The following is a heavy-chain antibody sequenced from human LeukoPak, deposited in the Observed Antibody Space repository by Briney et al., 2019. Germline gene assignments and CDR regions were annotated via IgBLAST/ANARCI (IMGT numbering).Heavy chain of an antibody. J-gene: IGHJ4*02. CDR2: INHSGST. Sequence: SETLSLTCAVYGGSFSGYYWSWIRQPPGKGLEWIGEINHSGSTNYNPSLKSRVTISVDTSKNQFSLKLSSVTAADTAVYYCARLLQLGYYFDYWGQGTLVTVSS. D-gene: IGHD6-6*01. V-gene: IGHV4-34*01. CDR3: ARLLQLGYYFDY. CDR1: GGSFSGYY.